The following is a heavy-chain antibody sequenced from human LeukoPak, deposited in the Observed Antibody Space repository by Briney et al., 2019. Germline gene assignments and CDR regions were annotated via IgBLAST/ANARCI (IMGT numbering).Heavy chain of an antibody. D-gene: IGHD2-2*02. CDR1: GGSISSGDYY. V-gene: IGHV4-30-4*08. CDR2: IYYSGST. J-gene: IGHJ5*02. Sequence: ASETLSLTCTVSGGSISSGDYYWSWIRQPPGKGLEWIGYIYYSGSTYYNPSLKSRVTISVDTSKNHFSLKLSSVTAADTAVYYCAREVPPYCSSTSCYMGWFDPWGQGTLVTVSS. CDR3: AREVPPYCSSTSCYMGWFDP.